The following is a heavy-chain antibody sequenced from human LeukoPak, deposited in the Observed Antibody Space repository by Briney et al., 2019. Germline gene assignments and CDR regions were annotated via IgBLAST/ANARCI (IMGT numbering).Heavy chain of an antibody. Sequence: SETLSLTCTVSGGSISSYYWSWLRQPPGKGLEWIGYIYYSGSTNYNPSLKSRVTISVDTSKNQFSLKLSSVTAADTAVYYCARFGSGYYDSSGYYEYWGQGTLVTVSS. CDR3: ARFGSGYYDSSGYYEY. D-gene: IGHD3-22*01. J-gene: IGHJ4*02. CDR1: GGSISSYY. CDR2: IYYSGST. V-gene: IGHV4-59*01.